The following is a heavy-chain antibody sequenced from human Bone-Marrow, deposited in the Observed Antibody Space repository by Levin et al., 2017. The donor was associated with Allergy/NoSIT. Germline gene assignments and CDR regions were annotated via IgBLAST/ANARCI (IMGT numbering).Heavy chain of an antibody. CDR3: ARGDGYRGGVYDS. CDR1: GGSVNSGDYY. D-gene: IGHD5-24*01. J-gene: IGHJ4*02. Sequence: SETLSLTCTVSGGSVNSGDYYWSWIRQSPGKGLEWIGYIYSSGSTFYNLSLKSRLTLSLDTSKNRFSLMLVSVTGADTAVYFCARGDGYRGGVYDSWGQGNLVIVSS. CDR2: IYSSGST. V-gene: IGHV4-30-4*01.